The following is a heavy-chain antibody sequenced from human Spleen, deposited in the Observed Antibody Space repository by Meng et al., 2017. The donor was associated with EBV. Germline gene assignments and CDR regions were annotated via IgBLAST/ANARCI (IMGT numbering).Heavy chain of an antibody. CDR2: IYYSGST. J-gene: IGHJ4*02. D-gene: IGHD2-15*01. V-gene: IGHV4-61*01. CDR3: ARRPYCSGGSCYSSWYFDY. Sequence: QVELPESGPVLVKPSEPLSLTFTVSGGSVSSSSYYWSWIRQPPGKGLEWIGYIYYSGSTNYNPSLKSRVTISVDTSKNQFSLKLSSVTAADTAVYYCARRPYCSGGSCYSSWYFDYWGQGTLVTVSS. CDR1: GGSVSSSSYY.